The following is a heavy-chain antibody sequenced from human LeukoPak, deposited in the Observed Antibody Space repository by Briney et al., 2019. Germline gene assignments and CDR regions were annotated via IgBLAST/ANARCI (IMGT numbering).Heavy chain of an antibody. CDR1: GGSISSGGYY. CDR3: ARHGYYGPLDAFDI. Sequence: PSQTLSLTCTVSGGSISSGGYYWSWIRQPPGKGLEWIGYIYHSGSTYYNPSLKSRVTISVDTSKNQFSLKLSSVTAADTAVYYCARHGYYGPLDAFDIWGQGTMVTVSS. D-gene: IGHD3-22*01. J-gene: IGHJ3*02. CDR2: IYHSGST. V-gene: IGHV4-30-2*01.